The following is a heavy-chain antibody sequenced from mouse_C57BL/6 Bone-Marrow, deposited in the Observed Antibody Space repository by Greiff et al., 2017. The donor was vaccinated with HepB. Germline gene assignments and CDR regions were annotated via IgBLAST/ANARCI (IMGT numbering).Heavy chain of an antibody. CDR3: IVLRGFFFDY. CDR2: IDPETGGT. D-gene: IGHD1-1*01. J-gene: IGHJ2*01. Sequence: VQLQESGAELVRPGASVTLSCKASGYTFTDYEMHWVKQTPVHGLEWIGAIDPETGGTAYNQKFKGKAILTADKSSSTAYMELRSLTSEDSAVYYCIVLRGFFFDYWGQGTTLTVSS. CDR1: GYTFTDYE. V-gene: IGHV1-15*01.